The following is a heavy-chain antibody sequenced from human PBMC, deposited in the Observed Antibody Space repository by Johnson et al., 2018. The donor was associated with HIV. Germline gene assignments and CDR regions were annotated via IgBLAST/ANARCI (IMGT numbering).Heavy chain of an antibody. CDR1: GFTVSNTF. J-gene: IGHJ3*02. V-gene: IGHV3-30*03. CDR2: ISYDGSNK. CDR3: ARGIAVSNWVDI. Sequence: VQLVESGGNLVQPGGSLRLSCAASGFTVSNTFMDWVRQAPGKGLEWVAVISYDGSNKYYADSVKGRFTISRDNSKNTLYLQMNSLRAEYTAVYYCARGIAVSNWVDIWGQGTMVTVSS. D-gene: IGHD6-19*01.